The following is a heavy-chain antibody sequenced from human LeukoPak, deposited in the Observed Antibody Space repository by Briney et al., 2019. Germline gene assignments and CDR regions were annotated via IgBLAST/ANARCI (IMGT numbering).Heavy chain of an antibody. CDR1: GFTFSSYW. V-gene: IGHV3-7*01. D-gene: IGHD5/OR15-5a*01. CDR3: ARGGKVVYEEDLPYYYGMDV. Sequence: PGGSLRLSCAASGFTFSSYWMSWVRQAPGKGLEWVANIKQDGSEKYYVDSVKGRFTISRDNAKNSLYLQMNSLRAEDTAVYYCARGGKVVYEEDLPYYYGMDVWGQGTTVTVSS. CDR2: IKQDGSEK. J-gene: IGHJ6*02.